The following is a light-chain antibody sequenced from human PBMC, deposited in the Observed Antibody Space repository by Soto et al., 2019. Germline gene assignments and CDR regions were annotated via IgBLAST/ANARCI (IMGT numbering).Light chain of an antibody. Sequence: QSALTQPASVSGSPGQSITISCTGTSSDVGAYNYVSWYQQHPGKAPKLMIYEVSNRPSGVSDRFSASRSGNTASLTISGLHAEDEADCYSSSNTSSSTVVFGGGTKVTVL. J-gene: IGLJ3*02. V-gene: IGLV2-14*01. CDR1: SSDVGAYNY. CDR2: EVS. CDR3: SSNTSSSTVV.